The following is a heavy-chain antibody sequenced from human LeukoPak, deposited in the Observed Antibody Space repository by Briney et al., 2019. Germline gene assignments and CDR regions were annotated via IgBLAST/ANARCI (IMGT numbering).Heavy chain of an antibody. CDR2: IWYGGSNK. CDR1: GFTFSSYG. V-gene: IGHV3-33*08. J-gene: IGHJ4*02. D-gene: IGHD3-3*01. Sequence: GRSLRLSCAASGFTFSSYGMHWVRQAPGKGLEWVAVIWYGGSNKYYADSVKGRFTISRDNSKNTLYLQMNSLRAEDTAVYYCARDRVVTPLDYWGQGTLVTVSS. CDR3: ARDRVVTPLDY.